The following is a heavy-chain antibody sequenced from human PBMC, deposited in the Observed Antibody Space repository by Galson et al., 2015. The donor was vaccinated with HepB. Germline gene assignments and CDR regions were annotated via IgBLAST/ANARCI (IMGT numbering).Heavy chain of an antibody. J-gene: IGHJ2*01. Sequence: SLRLSCAASGFTFSSYDMHWVRQATGKGLEWVSAIGIGGDTYYPASVKGRFTISRENVKNSLYLQMNGLRAGDTALYYCARDRGGFDLWGRGTLVTVSS. CDR3: ARDRGGFDL. CDR2: IGIGGDT. CDR1: GFTFSSYD. D-gene: IGHD3-10*01. V-gene: IGHV3-13*01.